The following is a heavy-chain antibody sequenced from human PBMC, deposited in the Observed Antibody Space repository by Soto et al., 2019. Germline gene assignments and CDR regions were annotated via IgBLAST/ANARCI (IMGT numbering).Heavy chain of an antibody. J-gene: IGHJ3*02. Sequence: HPGGSLRLSCAASGFTFDDYAMHWVRQAPGKGLEWVSGISWNSGSIGYAESVKGQFTISRDNAKNSLYLQMNSLRAEDTALYYCAKDAFHCSSTSCYFDAFDIWGQGTMVTVSS. CDR3: AKDAFHCSSTSCYFDAFDI. D-gene: IGHD2-2*01. CDR1: GFTFDDYA. V-gene: IGHV3-9*01. CDR2: ISWNSGSI.